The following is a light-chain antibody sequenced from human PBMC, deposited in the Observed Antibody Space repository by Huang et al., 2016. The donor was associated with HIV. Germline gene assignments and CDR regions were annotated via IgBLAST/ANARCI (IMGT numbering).Light chain of an antibody. CDR1: QSVSSN. Sequence: EIVMTQSPATLSVSPGEKATLSCRASQSVSSNLAWYQQKPGQAPRLLMYGASTRATGIPARFSGSGSETEFTLTISSLQSEDFAVYYCQQYNNWPPIAFGQGTRLEIK. V-gene: IGKV3-15*01. CDR3: QQYNNWPPIA. CDR2: GAS. J-gene: IGKJ5*01.